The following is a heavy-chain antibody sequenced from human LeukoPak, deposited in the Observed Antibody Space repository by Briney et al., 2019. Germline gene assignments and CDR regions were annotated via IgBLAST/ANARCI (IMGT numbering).Heavy chain of an antibody. CDR2: INTQNGNT. V-gene: IGHV1-18*01. CDR1: GYTFISYG. CDR3: ARVKAYCGGDCSMTLYYFDY. D-gene: IGHD2-21*01. Sequence: ASVKVSCKASGYTFISYGISWVRQAPGQGLEWMGWINTQNGNTNYAQKFQDRVTMTRDTSTSTAYMELRSLRSDDTAVYYCARVKAYCGGDCSMTLYYFDYWGQGTLVTVSS. J-gene: IGHJ4*02.